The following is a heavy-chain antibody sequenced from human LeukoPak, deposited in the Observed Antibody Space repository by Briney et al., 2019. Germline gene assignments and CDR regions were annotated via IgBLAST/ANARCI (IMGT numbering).Heavy chain of an antibody. V-gene: IGHV3-64D*09. J-gene: IGHJ4*02. CDR3: VKDGYDYVWGSFSYFDY. CDR2: ISGNGGST. D-gene: IGHD3-16*01. CDR1: GFTFNTYA. Sequence: GGSLRLSCSASGFTFNTYAMHWVRRAPGKGLEYVSGISGNGGSTYYADSVKGRFTISRDNSKNTLYLQMSSLRPEDTAVYYCVKDGYDYVWGSFSYFDYWGQGTLVTVSS.